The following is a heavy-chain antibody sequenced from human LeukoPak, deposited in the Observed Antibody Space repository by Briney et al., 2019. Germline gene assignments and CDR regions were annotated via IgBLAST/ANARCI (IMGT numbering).Heavy chain of an antibody. CDR2: IYPGDSDA. Sequence: TAGESLKISCKGSGSTFANYWIGWVRQLPGKGLEWMGIIYPGDSDAKYSPSFQGQVTMSVDKSISTAYLQWSSLKASDTAMYYCARREDNWKLDPWGQGTLVTVSS. J-gene: IGHJ5*02. CDR1: GSTFANYW. V-gene: IGHV5-51*03. D-gene: IGHD1-1*01. CDR3: ARREDNWKLDP.